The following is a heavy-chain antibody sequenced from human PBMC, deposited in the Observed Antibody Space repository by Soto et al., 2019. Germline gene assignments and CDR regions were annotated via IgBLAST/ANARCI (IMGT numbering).Heavy chain of an antibody. CDR3: ARHTTVTTVVGWLDP. Sequence: PSETXSLTCTVSGGSISSSSYYWGWIRQPPGKGLEWIGSIYYSGSTYYNQSLKSRVTISVDTSKNQFSLKLSSVTAADTAVYYCARHTTVTTVVGWLDPWGQGTLVTVSS. CDR1: GGSISSSSYY. CDR2: IYYSGST. J-gene: IGHJ5*02. V-gene: IGHV4-39*01. D-gene: IGHD4-17*01.